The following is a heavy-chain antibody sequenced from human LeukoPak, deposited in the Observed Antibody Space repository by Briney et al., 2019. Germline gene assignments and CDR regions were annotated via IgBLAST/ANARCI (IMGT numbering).Heavy chain of an antibody. CDR1: VGTFRRYA. CDR3: ARDAAILDSSGYYYLW. J-gene: IGHJ4*02. D-gene: IGHD3-22*01. V-gene: IGHV1-69*13. CDR2: IIPIFGTA. Sequence: SVKVSRKASVGTFRRYAISGVRQVPGQGLEGMGGIIPIFGTANYAQKFQGRVTITAEESTSTAYMERSSLRSEDTAVYYCARDAAILDSSGYYYLWWGQGNLVTVSS.